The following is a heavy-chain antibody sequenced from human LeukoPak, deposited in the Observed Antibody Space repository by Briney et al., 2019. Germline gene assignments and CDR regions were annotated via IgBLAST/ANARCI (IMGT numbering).Heavy chain of an antibody. Sequence: GGSLRLSCAASGFTFSNAWVSWVRQAPGKGLEWVGRIKSKTDGGTTDYAAPVKGRFTISRDDSKNTLYLQMNSLKTEDTAVYYCTTEGGPYCGGDCYFFDYWGQGTLVTVSS. V-gene: IGHV3-15*01. CDR1: GFTFSNAW. J-gene: IGHJ4*02. CDR3: TTEGGPYCGGDCYFFDY. CDR2: IKSKTDGGTT. D-gene: IGHD2-21*02.